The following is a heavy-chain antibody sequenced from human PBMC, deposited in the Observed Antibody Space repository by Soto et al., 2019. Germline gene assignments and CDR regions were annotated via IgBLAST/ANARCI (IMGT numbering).Heavy chain of an antibody. Sequence: QVQLQESGPGLVKPSEPLSLSCTVSGGSISSYYWSWFRQSPGKRMEWIGYVHHSWGSSYNPSIQSRVAISLDTSKSQFSLKVTSVTATDTAVYYCARQGFGPLHGLVDVWGQGTTVTVSS. CDR3: ARQGFGPLHGLVDV. CDR1: GGSISSYY. J-gene: IGHJ6*02. V-gene: IGHV4-59*08. CDR2: VHHSWGS. D-gene: IGHD3-10*01.